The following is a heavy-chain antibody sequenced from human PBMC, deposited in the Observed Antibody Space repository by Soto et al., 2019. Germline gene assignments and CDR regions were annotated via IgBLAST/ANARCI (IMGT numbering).Heavy chain of an antibody. CDR1: GFTFTNAW. V-gene: IGHV3-15*07. CDR3: TTDGGSDWSGAHY. Sequence: EVQLVESGGGLVKPGGSLRLSCAASGFTFTNAWMNWVRQTPGKGLEWVGRVRSKTDGGTADYSAPVKGRFTISRDESKDTLYLQMNSLETSDTGLYYSTTDGGSDWSGAHYWGQGTLVTVSP. CDR2: VRSKTDGGTA. J-gene: IGHJ4*02. D-gene: IGHD6-19*01.